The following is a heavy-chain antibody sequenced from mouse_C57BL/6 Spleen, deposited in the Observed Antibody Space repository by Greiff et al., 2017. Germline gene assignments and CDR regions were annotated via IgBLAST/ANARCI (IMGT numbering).Heavy chain of an antibody. J-gene: IGHJ2*01. V-gene: IGHV5-16*01. CDR1: GFTFSDYY. CDR2: INYDGSST. CDR3: ARDRGLRGYFDY. Sequence: EVQLVESEGGLVQPGSSMKLSCTASGFTFSDYYMAWVRQVPEKGLEWVANINYDGSSTYYLDSLKSRFIISRDNAKNILYLQMSSLKSEDTATYYCARDRGLRGYFDYWGQGTTLTVSS. D-gene: IGHD2-4*01.